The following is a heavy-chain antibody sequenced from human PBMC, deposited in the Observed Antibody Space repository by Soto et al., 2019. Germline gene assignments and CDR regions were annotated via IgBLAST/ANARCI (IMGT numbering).Heavy chain of an antibody. J-gene: IGHJ1*01. CDR1: GFRFSDYD. V-gene: IGHV3-11*01. CDR3: AKGTSSSSGWPVFQH. Sequence: QVQLVESGGGLVQPGGSLRLSCAGSGFRFSDYDMNWIRQAPGKGLEWIGYISGSGWTTFYADSVKGRFTISRDNVKNSVYLRMNNLRAEDTALYYCAKGTSSSSGWPVFQHWGQGALVTVSS. CDR2: ISGSGWTT. D-gene: IGHD6-19*01.